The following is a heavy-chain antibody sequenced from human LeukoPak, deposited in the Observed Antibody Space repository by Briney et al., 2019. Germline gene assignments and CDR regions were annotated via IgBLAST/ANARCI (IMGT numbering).Heavy chain of an antibody. Sequence: GGSLRLSCAASGFTFSSYSMNWVRRAPGKGLEWVSSISSSSSYIYYADSVKGRFTISRDNAKNSLYLQMNSLRAEDTAVYYCARVITMVRGVPYYYGMDVWGKGTTVTVSS. CDR3: ARVITMVRGVPYYYGMDV. CDR2: ISSSSSYI. CDR1: GFTFSSYS. D-gene: IGHD3-10*01. J-gene: IGHJ6*04. V-gene: IGHV3-21*01.